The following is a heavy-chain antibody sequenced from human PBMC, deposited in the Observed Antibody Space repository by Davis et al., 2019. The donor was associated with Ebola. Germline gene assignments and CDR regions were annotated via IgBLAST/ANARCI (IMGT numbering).Heavy chain of an antibody. CDR2: IIPISGIP. CDR3: ARGIAAAAPGY. D-gene: IGHD6-13*01. Sequence: AASVKVSCKASGGAFSSYIVSWVRQAPGQGLEWMGGIIPISGIPSYAQKFQGRVTISADDSTSTVYMELSSLRSEDTAVYYCARGIAAAAPGYWGQGTLVTVSS. CDR1: GGAFSSYI. J-gene: IGHJ4*02. V-gene: IGHV1-69*13.